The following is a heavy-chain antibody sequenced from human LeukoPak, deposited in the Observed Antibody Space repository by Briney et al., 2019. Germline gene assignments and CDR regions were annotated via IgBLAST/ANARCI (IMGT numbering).Heavy chain of an antibody. CDR1: GYTFTSYY. J-gene: IGHJ5*02. Sequence: ASVKVSCTASGYTFTSYYMHWVRQAPGQGLEWMGIINPSGGSTSYAQKFQGRVTMTRDTSTSTVYMELSSLRSEDTAVYYCAQQPRGIAAAGINWFDPWGQGTLVTVSS. CDR3: AQQPRGIAAAGINWFDP. CDR2: INPSGGST. D-gene: IGHD6-13*01. V-gene: IGHV1-46*01.